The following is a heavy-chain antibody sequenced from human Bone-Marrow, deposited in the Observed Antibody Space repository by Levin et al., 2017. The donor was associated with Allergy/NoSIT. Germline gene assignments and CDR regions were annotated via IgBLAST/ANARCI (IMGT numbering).Heavy chain of an antibody. Sequence: SGPTLVKPTETLTLTCTVSGFSLSNARMGVSWIRQPPGKALEWLAHIFSNDEKSYSTSLKSRLTISKDTSKSQVVLTMTNMDPVDTATYYCARILGAAYIAARPFYYGMDVWGQGTTVTVSS. CDR1: GFSLSNARMG. V-gene: IGHV2-26*01. CDR2: IFSNDEK. J-gene: IGHJ6*02. D-gene: IGHD6-6*01. CDR3: ARILGAAYIAARPFYYGMDV.